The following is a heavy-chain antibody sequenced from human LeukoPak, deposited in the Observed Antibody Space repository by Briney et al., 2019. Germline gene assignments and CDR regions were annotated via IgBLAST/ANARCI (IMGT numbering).Heavy chain of an antibody. J-gene: IGHJ4*02. CDR1: GGTFSSYA. V-gene: IGHV1-69*06. Sequence: GASVKVSCKASGGTFSSYAISWVRQAPGQGLEWMGGIIPIFGTANYAQKFQGRVTITADKSTSTAYMELSSLRSEDTAVYYCARSRGYYRDFDYWGQGTLVTVSS. D-gene: IGHD3-22*01. CDR2: IIPIFGTA. CDR3: ARSRGYYRDFDY.